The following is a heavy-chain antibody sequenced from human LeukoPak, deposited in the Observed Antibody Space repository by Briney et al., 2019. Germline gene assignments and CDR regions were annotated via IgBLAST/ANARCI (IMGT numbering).Heavy chain of an antibody. V-gene: IGHV3-7*01. CDR1: GFTFGDYA. CDR2: MKGDGSEK. Sequence: PGGSLRLSCTASGFTFGDYAMSWFRQAPGKGLEWVANMKGDGSEKHYVDSVEGRFTISRDNAKNSLYLQMNSLRAEDTAVYYCARDPDAVVVTATPDYWGQGTLVTVSS. D-gene: IGHD2-21*02. CDR3: ARDPDAVVVTATPDY. J-gene: IGHJ4*02.